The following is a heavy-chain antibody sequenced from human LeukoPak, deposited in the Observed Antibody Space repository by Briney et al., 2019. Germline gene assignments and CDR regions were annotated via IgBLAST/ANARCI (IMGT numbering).Heavy chain of an antibody. CDR1: GYSISSGYY. Sequence: PSETLSLTCTVSGYSISSGYYWGWIRQPPGKGLEWIGSIYYSGSTYYNPSLKSRVTISVDTSKNQFSLKLSSVTAADTAVYYCARDEEQQLVPSYFDYWGQGTLVTVSS. CDR2: IYYSGST. CDR3: ARDEEQQLVPSYFDY. J-gene: IGHJ4*02. V-gene: IGHV4-38-2*02. D-gene: IGHD6-13*01.